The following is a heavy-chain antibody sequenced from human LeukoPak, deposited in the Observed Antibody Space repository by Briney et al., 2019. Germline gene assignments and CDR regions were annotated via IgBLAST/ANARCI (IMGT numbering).Heavy chain of an antibody. CDR3: ARQGDYYYYYYMDV. J-gene: IGHJ6*03. D-gene: IGHD2-21*02. CDR2: IYYSGST. V-gene: IGHV4-39*01. Sequence: SETLSLTCTVSGGSISSSSYYWGWVRQPPGAGLEWIGCIYYSGSTYYNPSRKSRVTISVDTPKNQFSLKLSSVTAADTAVYYCARQGDYYYYYYMDVWGKGTTVTVSS. CDR1: GGSISSSSYY.